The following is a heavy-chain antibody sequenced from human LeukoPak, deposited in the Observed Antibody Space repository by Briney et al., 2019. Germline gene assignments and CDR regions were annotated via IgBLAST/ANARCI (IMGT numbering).Heavy chain of an antibody. D-gene: IGHD3-10*01. V-gene: IGHV3-23*01. Sequence: AGGSLRLSCAASGFTFSSYAMSWVRQAPGKGLEWVSGLSASGGLTYYADSVKGRFTISRDNTKNTLYLQMNSLRVEDTAIYYCAKVWESYSGSGTSFFDPWGQGTLVTVSS. CDR1: GFTFSSYA. CDR2: LSASGGLT. CDR3: AKVWESYSGSGTSFFDP. J-gene: IGHJ5*02.